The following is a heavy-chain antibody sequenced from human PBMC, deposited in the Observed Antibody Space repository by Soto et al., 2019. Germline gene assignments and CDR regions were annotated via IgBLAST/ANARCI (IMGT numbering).Heavy chain of an antibody. D-gene: IGHD3-10*01. Sequence: QVQLVQSGAEVKTPGSSVKVSCKASGGTLSDYAISWVRQAPGQGLEWMGGLMSTVDSANYAQNFQGRLTISADESTSTATLELSSLRSDDTAVYYCAVAAVREIMAQESAGMAVWGQGTTVIVSS. V-gene: IGHV1-69*01. J-gene: IGHJ6*02. CDR3: AVAAVREIMAQESAGMAV. CDR2: LMSTVDSA. CDR1: GGTLSDYA.